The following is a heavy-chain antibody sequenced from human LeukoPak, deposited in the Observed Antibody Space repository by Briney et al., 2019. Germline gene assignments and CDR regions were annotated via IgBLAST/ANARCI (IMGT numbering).Heavy chain of an antibody. CDR2: SNPRGGST. D-gene: IGHD2-15*01. J-gene: IGHJ5*02. CDR1: GDTFTNHY. Sequence: ASVKVPCKASGDTFTNHYIHWVRQAPGQGLEWMGISNPRGGSTSHAQKFQGRVTMTTDTSTNTVYMEVSSLRSEDTAVYYCARSPAYCSGGTCYGHNWFDPWGQGTLVTVSS. V-gene: IGHV1-46*01. CDR3: ARSPAYCSGGTCYGHNWFDP.